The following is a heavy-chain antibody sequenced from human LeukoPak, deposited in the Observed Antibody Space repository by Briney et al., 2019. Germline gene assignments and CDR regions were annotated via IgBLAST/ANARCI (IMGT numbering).Heavy chain of an antibody. V-gene: IGHV3-7*01. Sequence: GGSLRLSCTISGFTVSSNSMSWVRQAPGEGLEWVANIKQDGSEKYYVDSVKGRFTISRDNAKNSLYLQMNSLRAEDTAVYYCARDSRCSGGSCFHWFDPWGQGTLVTVSS. CDR1: GFTVSSNS. J-gene: IGHJ5*02. CDR2: IKQDGSEK. CDR3: ARDSRCSGGSCFHWFDP. D-gene: IGHD2-15*01.